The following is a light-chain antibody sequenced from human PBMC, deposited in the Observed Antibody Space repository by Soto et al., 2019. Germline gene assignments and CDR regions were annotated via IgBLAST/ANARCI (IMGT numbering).Light chain of an antibody. CDR1: SSDIGGYSY. CDR2: EVI. Sequence: SCTGTSSDIGGYSYVSWYQHHPGKAPKLLIYEVINRPSGVSIRFSGSKSGNTASLTISGLQAEDEADYYCSSYGSTTTLVFGTGTKVTV. V-gene: IGLV2-14*01. J-gene: IGLJ1*01. CDR3: SSYGSTTTLV.